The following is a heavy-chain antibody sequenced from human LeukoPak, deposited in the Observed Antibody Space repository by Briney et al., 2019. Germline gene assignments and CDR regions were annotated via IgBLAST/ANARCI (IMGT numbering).Heavy chain of an antibody. Sequence: GGSLRLSCAPSGFRFTEYWMSWVREAPGRGLEWVANIKEDGSEQHYVDSVKGRFTISRDDATKSVYLQMNSLRAEDTALYYCARDSRPRGGSCFDNWGQGILVTVSS. CDR2: IKEDGSEQ. CDR1: GFRFTEYW. J-gene: IGHJ4*02. D-gene: IGHD2-15*01. V-gene: IGHV3-7*01. CDR3: ARDSRPRGGSCFDN.